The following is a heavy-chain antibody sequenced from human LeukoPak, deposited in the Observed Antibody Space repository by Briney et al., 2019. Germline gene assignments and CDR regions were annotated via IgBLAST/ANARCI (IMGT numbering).Heavy chain of an antibody. J-gene: IGHJ6*03. V-gene: IGHV7-4-1*02. CDR2: INTNTGNP. CDR1: GYTVTSYG. CDR3: ARGGQTGYADYYYYYMDV. D-gene: IGHD3-9*01. Sequence: ASVKVSCKAAGYTVTSYGISWVRQAPGQGLEWMGWINTNTGNPTYAQGFKGRFVFSLDTFVGSANLQISSLKTEDTAVYFCARGGQTGYADYYYYYMDVWGKGTTVTVSS.